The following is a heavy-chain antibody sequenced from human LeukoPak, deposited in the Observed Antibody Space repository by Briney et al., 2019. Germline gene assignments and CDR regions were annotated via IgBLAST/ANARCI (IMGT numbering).Heavy chain of an antibody. CDR1: GFTFSSYS. CDR2: ISSSSSYI. J-gene: IGHJ4*02. D-gene: IGHD6-19*01. CDR3: ARLIAVAGRGGFDY. Sequence: GGSLRLSCAASGFTFSSYSMNWVRQAPGKGLEWVSSISSSSSYIYYADSVKGRFTISRDNAKNSLYLQMNSLRAEDTAVYYCARLIAVAGRGGFDYWGQGTLVTVSS. V-gene: IGHV3-21*01.